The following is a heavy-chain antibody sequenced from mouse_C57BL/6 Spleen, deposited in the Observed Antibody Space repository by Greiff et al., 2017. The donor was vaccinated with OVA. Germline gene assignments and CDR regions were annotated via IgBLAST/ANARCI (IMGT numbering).Heavy chain of an antibody. Sequence: VQLQQPGAELVRPGSSVKLSCKASGYTFTSYWMHWVKQRPIQGLEWIGNIDPSDSETHYNQKFKDKATLTVDKSSSTAYMQRSSLTSEYSAVYYCARDYDYDGPFAYWGQGTLVTVSA. J-gene: IGHJ3*01. CDR3: ARDYDYDGPFAY. CDR2: IDPSDSET. V-gene: IGHV1-52*01. CDR1: GYTFTSYW. D-gene: IGHD2-4*01.